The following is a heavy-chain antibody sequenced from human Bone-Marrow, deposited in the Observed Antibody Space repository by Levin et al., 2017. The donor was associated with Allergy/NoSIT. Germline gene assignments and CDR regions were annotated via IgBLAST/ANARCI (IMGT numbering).Heavy chain of an antibody. J-gene: IGHJ5*02. CDR1: GFTFSDYY. D-gene: IGHD3-16*02. Sequence: SVKVSCAASGFTFSDYYMSWIRQAPGKGLEWVSYISSSGSTIYYADSVKGRFTISRDNAKNSLYLQMNSLRAEDTAVYYCARDFDDYVWGSYRPNWFDPWGQGTLVTVSS. CDR3: ARDFDDYVWGSYRPNWFDP. CDR2: ISSSGSTI. V-gene: IGHV3-11*01.